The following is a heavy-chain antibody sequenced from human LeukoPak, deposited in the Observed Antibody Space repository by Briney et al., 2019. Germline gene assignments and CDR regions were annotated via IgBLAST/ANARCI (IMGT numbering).Heavy chain of an antibody. J-gene: IGHJ5*02. D-gene: IGHD3-3*01. CDR1: GFTFSSYA. V-gene: IGHV3-23*01. Sequence: GGSLRLSCAASGFTFSSYAMSWVRQAPGKGLEWVSAISGSGGSTYYADSVKGRFTISRDNSKNTLYLQMNSLRAEDPAVYYCANAYDCWSGINGFDPWGQGTLVTVSS. CDR2: ISGSGGST. CDR3: ANAYDCWSGINGFDP.